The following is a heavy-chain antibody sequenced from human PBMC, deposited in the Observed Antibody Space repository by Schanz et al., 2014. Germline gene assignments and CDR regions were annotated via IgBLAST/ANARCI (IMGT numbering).Heavy chain of an antibody. CDR2: ITGASDHI. Sequence: EVQLLESGGGLIQPGGSLRLSCAASGFIFGSSVMAWVRQAPGKGLEWVSGITGASDHIDYAESVKGRFTISRDNSKNTLYLQMDSLRAEDTAVYFCAKKVPAYNPFGSWGQGTLVTVSA. J-gene: IGHJ4*02. CDR1: GFIFGSSV. V-gene: IGHV3-23*01. D-gene: IGHD1-1*01. CDR3: AKKVPAYNPFGS.